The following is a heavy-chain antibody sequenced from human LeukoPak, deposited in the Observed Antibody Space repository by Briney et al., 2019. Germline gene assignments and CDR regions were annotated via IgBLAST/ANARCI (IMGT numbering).Heavy chain of an antibody. V-gene: IGHV3-74*01. CDR3: AREGSYYYDSIDNWFDP. J-gene: IGHJ5*02. D-gene: IGHD3-22*01. Sequence: GGSLRLSCAASGFTFSNYWMHWVRHAPGKGLVWVSRINSDGSSTSYADSVKGRFTISRDNAKNTLYLQMNSLRAEDTAVYYCAREGSYYYDSIDNWFDPWGQGTLVTVSS. CDR2: INSDGSST. CDR1: GFTFSNYW.